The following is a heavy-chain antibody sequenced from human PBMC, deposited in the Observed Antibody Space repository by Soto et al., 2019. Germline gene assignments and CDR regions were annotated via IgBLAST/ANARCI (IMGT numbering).Heavy chain of an antibody. D-gene: IGHD1-1*01. CDR2: IYWNDDK. CDR3: AHAERQDYNYGMDV. J-gene: IGHJ6*02. V-gene: IGHV2-5*01. CDR1: GFSLSTSGVG. Sequence: QITLKESGPTLVKPTQTLTLTCTFSGFSLSTSGVGVGWIRQPPGKALEWLALIYWNDDKRYSPSLKSRLTITKDTSKNQVVLTMTNMDPVDTATYYCAHAERQDYNYGMDVWGQGTTVNVSS.